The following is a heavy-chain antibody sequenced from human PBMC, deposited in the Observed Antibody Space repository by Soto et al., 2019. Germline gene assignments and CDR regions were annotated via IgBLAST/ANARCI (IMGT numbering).Heavy chain of an antibody. Sequence: SVKVSCKASGGTFSSYAISWVRQAPGQGLEWTGGIIPIFGTANYAQKFQGRVTITADESTSTAYMELSSLRSEDTAVYYCARDSHSSRWPHYYYGLDVWGQGTTVTVSS. CDR1: GGTFSSYA. J-gene: IGHJ6*02. CDR2: IIPIFGTA. V-gene: IGHV1-69*13. CDR3: ARDSHSSRWPHYYYGLDV. D-gene: IGHD6-13*01.